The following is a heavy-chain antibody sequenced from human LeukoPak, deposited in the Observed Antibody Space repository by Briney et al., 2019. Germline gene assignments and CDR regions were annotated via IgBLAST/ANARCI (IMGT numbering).Heavy chain of an antibody. Sequence: ASVKVSCKASGYTFTGYYMHWVRQAPGQGLEWMGWINPNSGGTNYAQKFQGRATMTRDTSISTAYMELSRLRSDDTAVYYCARDTGNDDDYNFDYWGQGTLVTVSS. CDR3: ARDTGNDDDYNFDY. CDR2: INPNSGGT. CDR1: GYTFTGYY. V-gene: IGHV1-2*02. D-gene: IGHD4-11*01. J-gene: IGHJ4*02.